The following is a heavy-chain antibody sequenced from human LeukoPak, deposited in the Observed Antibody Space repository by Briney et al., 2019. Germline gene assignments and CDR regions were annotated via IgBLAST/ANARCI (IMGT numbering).Heavy chain of an antibody. CDR2: VYNSGST. J-gene: IGHJ4*02. V-gene: IGHV4-39*07. CDR3: ARELVVRRHYDF. Sequence: TSETLSLTCSVSGGSISSSTYYWGWIRQPPGKGLEWIGSVYNSGSTYYNPSLKSRVTISVDTSKNQFSLKLRSVTAADTAVYYCARELVVRRHYDFWGQGTLVTVSS. CDR1: GGSISSSTYY. D-gene: IGHD3-16*02.